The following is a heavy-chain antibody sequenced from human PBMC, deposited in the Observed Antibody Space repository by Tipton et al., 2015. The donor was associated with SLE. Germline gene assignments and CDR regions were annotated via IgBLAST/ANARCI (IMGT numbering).Heavy chain of an antibody. CDR2: ISDAGRTT. D-gene: IGHD6-13*01. J-gene: IGHJ4*02. Sequence: SLRLSCAASGFTFMTSEMNWVRQAPGKGLEWVAYISDAGRTTFYADSVKGRFTVSRDNADNSLYLQMNSLRVEDTAIYFCASGEGIAATLDYWGQGTLVTVSS. CDR1: GFTFMTSE. CDR3: ASGEGIAATLDY. V-gene: IGHV3-48*03.